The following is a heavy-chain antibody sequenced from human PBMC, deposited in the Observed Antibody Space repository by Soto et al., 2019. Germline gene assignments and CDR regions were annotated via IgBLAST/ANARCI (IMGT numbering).Heavy chain of an antibody. V-gene: IGHV3-13*01. CDR1: GFTFSSYD. J-gene: IGHJ4*02. CDR3: ARGRRPSVMITFEGLDY. D-gene: IGHD3-16*01. CDR2: TGTAGDT. Sequence: AGGSLRLSCAASGFTFSSYDMHWVRQATGKGLEWVSATGTAGDTYYPGSVKGRFTISRENAKNSLYLQMNSLRAGDTAVYYCARGRRPSVMITFEGLDYWGQGTLVTVSS.